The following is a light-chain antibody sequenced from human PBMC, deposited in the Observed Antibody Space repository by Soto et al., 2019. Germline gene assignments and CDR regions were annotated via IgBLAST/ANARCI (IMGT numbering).Light chain of an antibody. CDR2: AAS. CDR1: QGVSRW. Sequence: DIQMTQSPSSVSASVGDRVTITCRASQGVSRWLAWYQQKPGKAPKLLIYAASTLQGGVPSRFSGSGSGTDFALTISSLQPDDFATYYCQQANSFATFGQGTRLEIK. J-gene: IGKJ5*01. CDR3: QQANSFAT. V-gene: IGKV1-12*01.